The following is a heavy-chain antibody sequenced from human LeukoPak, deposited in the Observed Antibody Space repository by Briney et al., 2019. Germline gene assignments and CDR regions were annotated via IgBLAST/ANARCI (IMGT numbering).Heavy chain of an antibody. CDR2: INHSGST. CDR3: ARGDSSSASGAFDI. D-gene: IGHD6-6*01. CDR1: GGSFSGYY. Sequence: SETLSLTCAIYGGSFSGYYWSWIRQPPGKGLEWIGEINHSGSTNYNPSLKSRVTISVDTSKNQFSLKLSSVTAADTAVYYCARGDSSSASGAFDIWGQGTMVTVSS. V-gene: IGHV4-34*01. J-gene: IGHJ3*02.